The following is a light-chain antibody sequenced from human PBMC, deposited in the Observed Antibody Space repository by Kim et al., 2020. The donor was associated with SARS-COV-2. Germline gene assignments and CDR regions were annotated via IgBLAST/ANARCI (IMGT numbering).Light chain of an antibody. V-gene: IGLV2-14*01. Sequence: QSALTQPASVSGSPGQSITISCTGTSSDVGIYNYVSWYQQHPGKAPKLMIYDVSKRPSGVSNRFSGSKSGNTASLTISGLQAEDEADYYCSSYTSSSTLVFGGGTQLTVL. CDR1: SSDVGIYNY. J-gene: IGLJ2*01. CDR2: DVS. CDR3: SSYTSSSTLV.